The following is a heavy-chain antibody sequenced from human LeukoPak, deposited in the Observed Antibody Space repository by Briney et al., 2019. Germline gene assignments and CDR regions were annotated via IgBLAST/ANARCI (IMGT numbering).Heavy chain of an antibody. D-gene: IGHD2-15*01. CDR1: GFTFSIYI. CDR3: ARDRCSGGSCYYFDY. J-gene: IGHJ4*02. V-gene: IGHV3-21*01. CDR2: ISSSSNYI. Sequence: PGGSLRLSCAASGFTFSIYIMNWVRQVPGKGLEWVSSISSSSNYIYYTDSVKGRFTISRDNAKNSLYLQMNSLRAEDTAVYYCARDRCSGGSCYYFDYWGQGTLVTVSS.